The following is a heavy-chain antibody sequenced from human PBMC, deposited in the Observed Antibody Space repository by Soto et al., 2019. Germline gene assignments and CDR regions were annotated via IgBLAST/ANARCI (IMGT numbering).Heavy chain of an antibody. CDR2: IYHSGST. J-gene: IGHJ3*02. D-gene: IGHD3-22*01. CDR3: ARVKLDSNGYSDASDI. CDR1: GGSISSNNR. Sequence: QVQLQESGPGLVKPSGTLSLTCAVSGGSISSNNRWSWVRQPPGKGLEWIGEIYHSGSTNYNPSLKSRVTISVDKSKNQFSLKLSSVTAADTAVYYCARVKLDSNGYSDASDIWGQGTMVTVSS. V-gene: IGHV4-4*02.